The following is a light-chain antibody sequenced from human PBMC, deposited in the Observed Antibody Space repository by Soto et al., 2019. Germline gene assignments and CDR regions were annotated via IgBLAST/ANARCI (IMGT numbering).Light chain of an antibody. CDR2: GAS. J-gene: IGKJ4*01. V-gene: IGKV3-20*01. Sequence: EIVWTQSPGTLSLSPGERATLSCRASQSVSSSYLAWYQQKPGQAPRLLIYGASSRATGIPDRFSGSGSGIDFTLTISRLEPEDFAVYYCQQYGSSPPLTFGGGTKVEIK. CDR3: QQYGSSPPLT. CDR1: QSVSSSY.